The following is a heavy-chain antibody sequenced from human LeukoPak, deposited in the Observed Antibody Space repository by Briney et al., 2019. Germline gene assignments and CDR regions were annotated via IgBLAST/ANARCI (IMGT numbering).Heavy chain of an antibody. J-gene: IGHJ4*02. V-gene: IGHV3-48*03. CDR2: ISSSGGTM. D-gene: IGHD2-15*01. CDR1: GFTFSSYE. Sequence: GGSLRLSCAASGFTFSSYEMNWGRQAPGKGLDWISYISSSGGTMHYADSVKGRFTLSRDNAKNSLYLQMNSLRVEDTAVYYCVRYCSGGSCLAWGQGALVTVSS. CDR3: VRYCSGGSCLA.